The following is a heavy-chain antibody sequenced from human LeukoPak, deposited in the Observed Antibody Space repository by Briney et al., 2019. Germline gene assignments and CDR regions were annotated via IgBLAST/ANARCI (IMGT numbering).Heavy chain of an antibody. J-gene: IGHJ4*02. CDR3: AKASTVTTTED. CDR1: GFTFSDSY. CDR2: ISTSGSTI. D-gene: IGHD4-17*01. Sequence: GGSLRLSCAASGFTFSDSYMTWIRQAPGKGLEWVSYISTSGSTIDYADSVKGRFTISRDNSKNTLYLQMNSLRAEDTAVYYCAKASTVTTTEDWGQGTLVTVSS. V-gene: IGHV3-11*01.